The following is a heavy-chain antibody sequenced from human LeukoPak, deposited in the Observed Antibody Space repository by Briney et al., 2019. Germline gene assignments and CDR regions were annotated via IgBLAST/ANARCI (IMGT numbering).Heavy chain of an antibody. Sequence: SETLSLTCTVYGGSISSYYWSWIRQPPGKGLEWIGYICYSGSTNYNPSLKSRVTISVDTSKNQFSLKLSSVTAADTAVYYCARDGGEYYYGSGSYYNGSYYYYGMDVWGQGTTVTVSS. D-gene: IGHD3-10*01. V-gene: IGHV4-59*01. CDR3: ARDGGEYYYGSGSYYNGSYYYYGMDV. CDR1: GGSISSYY. CDR2: ICYSGST. J-gene: IGHJ6*02.